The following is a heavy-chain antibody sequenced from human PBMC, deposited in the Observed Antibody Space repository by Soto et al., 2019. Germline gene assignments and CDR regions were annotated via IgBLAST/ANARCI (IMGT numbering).Heavy chain of an antibody. Sequence: QVQLVQSGAEVKKPGASVKVSCKASGYTFTSYNMHWVRQAPGQGLEWMGIINPSGDSTSYAQKFQGRVTMTRDTSTSTVYMELSSLRSEDTAVYYCARGAAGCSSTSCYTAYYYYGMDVWGQGTTVTVSS. CDR2: INPSGDST. CDR1: GYTFTSYN. CDR3: ARGAAGCSSTSCYTAYYYYGMDV. J-gene: IGHJ6*02. V-gene: IGHV1-46*01. D-gene: IGHD2-2*02.